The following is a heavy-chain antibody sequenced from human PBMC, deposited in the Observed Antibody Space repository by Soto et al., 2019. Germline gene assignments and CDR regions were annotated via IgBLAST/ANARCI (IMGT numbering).Heavy chain of an antibody. V-gene: IGHV3-30-3*01. CDR1: GFTFSSYA. D-gene: IGHD5-18*01. CDR3: ARDHFNVDTAIIKGGMDV. CDR2: ISYDGSNK. Sequence: PGGSLRLSCAASGFTFSSYAMHWVRQAPGKGLEWVAVISYDGSNKYYADSVKGRFTISRDNSKNTLYLQMNSLRAEDTAVYYCARDHFNVDTAIIKGGMDVWGQGTTVTVSS. J-gene: IGHJ6*02.